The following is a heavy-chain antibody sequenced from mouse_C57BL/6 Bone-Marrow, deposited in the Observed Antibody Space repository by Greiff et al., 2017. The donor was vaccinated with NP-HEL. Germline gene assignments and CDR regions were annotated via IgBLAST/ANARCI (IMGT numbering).Heavy chain of an antibody. CDR1: GYTFTDYY. D-gene: IGHD3-1*01. CDR2: INPNNGGT. CDR3: ASGRRGAWFAY. V-gene: IGHV1-26*01. Sequence: EVQLQQSGPELVKPGASVKISCKASGYTFTDYYMNWVKQSHGKSLEWIGDINPNNGGTSYNQKFKGKATLTVDKSSSTAYMELRSLTSEDSAVYYCASGRRGAWFAYWGQGTLVTVSA. J-gene: IGHJ3*01.